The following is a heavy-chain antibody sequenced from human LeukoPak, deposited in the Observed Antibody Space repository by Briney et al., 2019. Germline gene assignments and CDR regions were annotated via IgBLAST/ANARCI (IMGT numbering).Heavy chain of an antibody. J-gene: IGHJ4*02. CDR1: GYSFTSYW. V-gene: IGHV5-51*01. D-gene: IGHD3-16*01. CDR3: ARTQTRTSHPNDY. Sequence: GESLKISCKGSGYSFTSYWIGRVRQMPGKGLEWMGIIYPGDSDTRYSPSFQGQVTISADKSISTAYLQWSSLKASDTAMYYCARTQTRTSHPNDYWGQGTLVTVSS. CDR2: IYPGDSDT.